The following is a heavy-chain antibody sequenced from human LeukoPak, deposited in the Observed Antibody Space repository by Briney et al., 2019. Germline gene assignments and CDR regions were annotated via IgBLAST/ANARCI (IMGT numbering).Heavy chain of an antibody. J-gene: IGHJ4*02. D-gene: IGHD5-12*01. CDR1: GFTFSHFA. Sequence: GGSLRLSCAASGFTFSHFAMHWVRQAPGKGLQYVSLITNWGGATHYADSVKGRFIISRDNSQNTLFLQMRSLRAEDTAVYYCVKGGYTTSVPTYFDSWGQGILVTVSS. CDR2: ITNWGGAT. CDR3: VKGGYTTSVPTYFDS. V-gene: IGHV3-64D*09.